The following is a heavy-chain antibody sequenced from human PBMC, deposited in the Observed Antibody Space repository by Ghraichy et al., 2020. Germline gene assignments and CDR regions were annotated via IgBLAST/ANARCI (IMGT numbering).Heavy chain of an antibody. V-gene: IGHV4-59*11. CDR1: RGSIFRHF. D-gene: IGHD2-2*01. CDR3: ARGSEDHLTMGSSLDV. Sequence: SETLSLTCTVSRGSIFRHFLPWIRQPPGKGLEWIGYAYETGSTSYNASLKSRVTISVDTSNDQFSLKLTSVTAADTAVYFCARGSEDHLTMGSSLDVWGHGTTVTVSS. CDR2: AYETGST. J-gene: IGHJ6*02.